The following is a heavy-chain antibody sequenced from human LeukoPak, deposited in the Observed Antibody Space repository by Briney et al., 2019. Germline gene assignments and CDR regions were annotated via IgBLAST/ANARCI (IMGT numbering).Heavy chain of an antibody. V-gene: IGHV1-18*01. CDR1: GYTFTSYG. CDR2: ISAYNGNT. CDR3: ARDVSGSPHWFDP. J-gene: IGHJ5*02. D-gene: IGHD6-25*01. Sequence: GASVKVSCKASGYTFTSYGISWVRQAPGQGLEWIGWISAYNGNTNYAQKLQGRVTMTTDTSTSTAYMELRSLRSDDTAVYYCARDVSGSPHWFDPWAREPWSPSPQ.